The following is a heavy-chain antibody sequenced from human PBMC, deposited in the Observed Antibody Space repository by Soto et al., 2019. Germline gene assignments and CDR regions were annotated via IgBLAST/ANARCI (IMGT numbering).Heavy chain of an antibody. CDR2: IYWDDDK. D-gene: IGHD3-22*01. CDR1: GFSLSTSGVG. J-gene: IGHJ5*02. V-gene: IGHV2-5*02. Sequence: QITLKESGPTLVKPTQTLTLTCTFSGFSLSTSGVGVGWIRQPPGKALEWLALIYWDDDKRYSPSLKSRLTTTXXXSXYQVVLTMTNMDPVDTATYYCAHRRSTYYYDSTFDPWGQGTLVTVSS. CDR3: AHRRSTYYYDSTFDP.